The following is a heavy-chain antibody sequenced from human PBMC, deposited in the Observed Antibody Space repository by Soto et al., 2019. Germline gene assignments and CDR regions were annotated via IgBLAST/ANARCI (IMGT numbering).Heavy chain of an antibody. J-gene: IGHJ5*02. CDR3: ARDGGYSGYVYGDYLLA. D-gene: IGHD5-12*01. V-gene: IGHV1-18*01. Sequence: ASVKVSCKASGYTFTSYGISWVRQAPGQGLEWMGWISAYNGNTNYAQKLQGRVTMTTDTSTSTAYMELRSLRSDDTAVYYCARDGGYSGYVYGDYLLAWGQGTLVTVSS. CDR1: GYTFTSYG. CDR2: ISAYNGNT.